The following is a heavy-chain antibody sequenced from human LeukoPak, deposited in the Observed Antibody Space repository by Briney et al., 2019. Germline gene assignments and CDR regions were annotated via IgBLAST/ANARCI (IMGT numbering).Heavy chain of an antibody. Sequence: PSETLSLTCTVSGYSISSGYYWSWIRQSPGKGLEWIGEINHSGSTYYNPSLKSRVTISLDTSKSQFSLKLTSVTAADTAVYYCARKQGGQLVNTRRWFDPWGQGTLVTVSS. J-gene: IGHJ5*02. CDR1: GYSISSGYY. D-gene: IGHD6-13*01. CDR3: ARKQGGQLVNTRRWFDP. CDR2: INHSGST. V-gene: IGHV4-38-2*02.